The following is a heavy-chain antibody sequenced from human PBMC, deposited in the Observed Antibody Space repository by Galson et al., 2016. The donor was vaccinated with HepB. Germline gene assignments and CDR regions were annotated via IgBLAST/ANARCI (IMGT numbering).Heavy chain of an antibody. J-gene: IGHJ6*02. D-gene: IGHD1/OR15-1a*01. CDR2: TYYRSKWYN. CDR3: AGHLRMGRTSNGLDV. Sequence: CAISGDSVSSNNAIWNWIRQSPSRGLEWLGRTYYRSKWYNDYEVSVKSRITISPDTSKNQFSLQLTSVTPEDTAVYYCAGHLRMGRTSNGLDVWGQGTTVTVSS. V-gene: IGHV6-1*01. CDR1: GDSVSSNNAI.